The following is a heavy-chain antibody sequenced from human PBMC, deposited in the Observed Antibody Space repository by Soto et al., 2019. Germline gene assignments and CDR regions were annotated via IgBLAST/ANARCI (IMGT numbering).Heavy chain of an antibody. CDR2: IYHSGST. CDR3: ARVYMVRGTIIRYFDY. V-gene: IGHV4-4*02. J-gene: IGHJ4*02. CDR1: GGSISSSNW. D-gene: IGHD3-10*01. Sequence: QVQLQESGPGLVKPSGTLSLTCAVSGGSISSSNWWSWVRQPPGKGLEWIGKIYHSGSTNYNPSLKSRVTILVDKSKNQFSLKLSSVTAADTAVYYCARVYMVRGTIIRYFDYWGQGTLVTVSS.